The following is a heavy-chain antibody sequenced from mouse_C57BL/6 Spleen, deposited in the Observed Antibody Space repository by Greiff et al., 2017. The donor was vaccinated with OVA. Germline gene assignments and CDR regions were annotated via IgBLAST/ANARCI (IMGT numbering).Heavy chain of an antibody. CDR1: GYAFSSSW. V-gene: IGHV1-82*01. J-gene: IGHJ1*03. Sequence: QVQLQQSGPELVKPGASVKISCKASGYAFSSSWMNWVKQRPGKGLEWIGRIYPGDGDTNYNGKFKGKATLTADKSSSTAYMQLSSLTSEDSAVYFCARLPDGYYWYFDVWGTGTTVTVSS. CDR3: ARLPDGYYWYFDV. D-gene: IGHD2-3*01. CDR2: IYPGDGDT.